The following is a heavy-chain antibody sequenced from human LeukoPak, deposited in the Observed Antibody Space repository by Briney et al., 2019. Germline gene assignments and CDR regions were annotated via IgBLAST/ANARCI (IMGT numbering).Heavy chain of an antibody. V-gene: IGHV3-21*01. J-gene: IGHJ4*02. D-gene: IGHD6-6*01. Sequence: WGSLRLSCAASGFTFSSYSMNWVRQVPGKGLEWVSSISSSSSYIYYADSVKGRFTISRDNAKNSLYLQMNSLRAEDTAVYYCARAGYSSSSVFDYWGQGTLVTVSS. CDR1: GFTFSSYS. CDR3: ARAGYSSSSVFDY. CDR2: ISSSSSYI.